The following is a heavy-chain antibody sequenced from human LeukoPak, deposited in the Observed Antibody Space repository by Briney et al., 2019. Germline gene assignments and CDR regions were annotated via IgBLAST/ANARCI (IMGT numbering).Heavy chain of an antibody. CDR1: GYSFTSYW. V-gene: IGHV5-51*01. D-gene: IGHD1-26*01. J-gene: IGHJ4*02. CDR3: ARRRDLYSGSYYPFDY. Sequence: GESLKISCTASGYSFTSYWLAWVRQMPGKGLEWMGIIYPGDSDARYSPSFQGQVTISADKSISTAYLQWSSLKASDTAMYYCARRRDLYSGSYYPFDYWGQGTLVTVSS. CDR2: IYPGDSDA.